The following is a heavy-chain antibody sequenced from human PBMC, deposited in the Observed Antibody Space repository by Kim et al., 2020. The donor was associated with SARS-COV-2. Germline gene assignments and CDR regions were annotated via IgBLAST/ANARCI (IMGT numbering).Heavy chain of an antibody. Sequence: GGSLRLSCAASGFTVSSNYMRWVRQAPGKGLEWVSVIYSGGSTYYADSAKGRFTISRDNNKNTLYLQMKSIRGDDTAAYYYSRAIYGDNVTYYYGMDVWG. D-gene: IGHD4-17*01. CDR1: GFTVSSNY. V-gene: IGHV3-53*01. J-gene: IGHJ6*01. CDR2: IYSGGST. CDR3: SRAIYGDNVTYYYGMDV.